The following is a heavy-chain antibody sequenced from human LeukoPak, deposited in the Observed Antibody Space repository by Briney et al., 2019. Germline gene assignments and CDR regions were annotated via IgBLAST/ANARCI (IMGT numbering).Heavy chain of an antibody. V-gene: IGHV1-8*01. CDR1: GYTFTSYD. J-gene: IGHJ4*02. CDR2: MNPNSGNT. D-gene: IGHD6-19*01. CDR3: ARGYIRRQWLVFPYLQYYFDY. Sequence: ASVKVSCKASGYTFTSYDINWVRQATGQGLEWMGWMNPNSGNTGYAQKFQGRVTMTRNTSISTAYMELSSLRSEDTAVYYCARGYIRRQWLVFPYLQYYFDYWGQGTLVTVSS.